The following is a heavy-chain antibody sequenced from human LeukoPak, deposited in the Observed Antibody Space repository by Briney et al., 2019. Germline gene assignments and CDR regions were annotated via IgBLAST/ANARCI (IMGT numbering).Heavy chain of an antibody. CDR3: GRGQIVYSFDRSGYFDY. CDR1: GYTFTSYE. V-gene: IGHV1-8*01. Sequence: ASVKVSCKASGYTFTSYEINWVRQATGQGLAWMGWMNPDSGKTGYAQQFQGRVTMTRNTSISTAYMELSSLRSEDRGVYYFGRGQIVYSFDRSGYFDYWGQGNLVAVSS. CDR2: MNPDSGKT. D-gene: IGHD3-22*01. J-gene: IGHJ4*02.